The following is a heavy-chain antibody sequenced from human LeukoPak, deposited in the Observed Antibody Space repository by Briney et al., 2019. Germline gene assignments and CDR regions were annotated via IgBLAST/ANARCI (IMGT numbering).Heavy chain of an antibody. J-gene: IGHJ4*02. D-gene: IGHD3/OR15-3a*01. CDR1: RINFNSYW. V-gene: IGHV3-7*01. CDR3: ARALSDFWTGYFFDS. Sequence: PGGSLRLSCAVSRINFNSYWMTWVRQAPGKGLEWVANIKQDGSETYNMDSVKGRFSISRDNAKNSLYLQMNSLRAEDTAVYYCARALSDFWTGYFFDSWGQGTLVTVSS. CDR2: IKQDGSET.